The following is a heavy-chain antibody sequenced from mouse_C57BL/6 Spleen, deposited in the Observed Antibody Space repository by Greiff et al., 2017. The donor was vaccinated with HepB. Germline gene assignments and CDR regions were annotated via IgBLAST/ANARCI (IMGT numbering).Heavy chain of an antibody. CDR3: ARDTWEAFAY. V-gene: IGHV5-4*01. D-gene: IGHD4-1*01. CDR2: ISDGGSYT. Sequence: EVQRVESGGGLVKPGGSLKLSCAASGFTFSSYAMSWVRQTPEKRLEWVATISDGGSYTYYPDNVKGRFTISRDNAKNNLYLQMSHLKSEDTAMYYCARDTWEAFAYWGQGTLVTVSA. CDR1: GFTFSSYA. J-gene: IGHJ3*01.